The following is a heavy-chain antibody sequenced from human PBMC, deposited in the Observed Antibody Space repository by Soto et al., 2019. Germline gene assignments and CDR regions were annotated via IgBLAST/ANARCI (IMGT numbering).Heavy chain of an antibody. V-gene: IGHV2-5*02. Sequence: QITLKESGPTLVKPTQTLTLTCTFSGFSLSTSGVGVGWIRQPPGKALEWLALIYWDDDKRYSPSLKSRLTITKDTSKNQLVLTMTNMDPVDTATYYCAHSRANDPDDHHFWSMGGLDSWGQGTLVTVSS. J-gene: IGHJ5*01. CDR2: IYWDDDK. CDR1: GFSLSTSGVG. CDR3: AHSRANDPDDHHFWSMGGLDS. D-gene: IGHD3-3*02.